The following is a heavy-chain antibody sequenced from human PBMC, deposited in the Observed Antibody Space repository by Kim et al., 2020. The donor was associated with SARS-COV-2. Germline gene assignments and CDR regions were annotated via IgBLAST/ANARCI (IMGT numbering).Heavy chain of an antibody. J-gene: IGHJ2*01. CDR3: ARRGRDSVAVSEVRGYFDL. CDR1: GFTFDDYA. CDR2: ISWNSGSI. D-gene: IGHD6-19*01. V-gene: IGHV3-9*01. Sequence: GGSLRLSCAASGFTFDDYAMHWVRQAPGKGLEWVSGISWNSGSIGYADSVKGRFTISRDNAKNSLYLQMNSLRAEDTALYYCARRGRDSVAVSEVRGYFDLWGRGTLVTVSS.